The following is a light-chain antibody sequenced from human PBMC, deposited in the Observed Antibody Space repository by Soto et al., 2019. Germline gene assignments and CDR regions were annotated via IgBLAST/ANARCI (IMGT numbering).Light chain of an antibody. CDR1: XSVLYSSNNKNY. CDR3: QQYYSTPRT. V-gene: IGKV4-1*01. CDR2: WAS. Sequence: IVMTQSPDSLAVSLGERATINXXSSXSVLYSSNNKNYLAWYQQKPGQPPKXXIYWASTRDSGVPNRFSGGGSGTDFTLTISSLQAADVAVYYCQQYYSTPRTFGQGTRLEIK. J-gene: IGKJ5*01.